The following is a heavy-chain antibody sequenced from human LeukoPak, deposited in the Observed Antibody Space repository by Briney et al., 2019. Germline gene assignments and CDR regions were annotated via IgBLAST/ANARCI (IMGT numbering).Heavy chain of an antibody. CDR3: ARGVRLEDTAMVTFYYYGMDV. D-gene: IGHD5-18*01. J-gene: IGHJ6*02. CDR1: GGSFSGYY. CDR2: INHSGST. Sequence: SETLSLTCAVYGGSFSGYYWSWIRQPPGKGLEWIGEINHSGSTNYNPSLKSRVTISVDTSKNQFSLKLSSVTAADTAVYYCARGVRLEDTAMVTFYYYGMDVWGQGTTVTVSS. V-gene: IGHV4-34*01.